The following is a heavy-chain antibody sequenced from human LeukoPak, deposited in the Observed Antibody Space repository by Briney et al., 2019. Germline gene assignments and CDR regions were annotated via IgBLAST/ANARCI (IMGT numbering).Heavy chain of an antibody. CDR2: IRPDGSES. CDR1: GITFGSHW. J-gene: IGHJ6*03. D-gene: IGHD1-26*01. Sequence: GGSLRLSCTASGITFGSHWMTWVRQAPGMGLEWVGFIRPDGSESYYVDSVKGRFAISRDNAKNSLYLQMNSLRAEDTAVYYCVRDVGFFHMDVWGKGTTFTVSS. V-gene: IGHV3-7*01. CDR3: VRDVGFFHMDV.